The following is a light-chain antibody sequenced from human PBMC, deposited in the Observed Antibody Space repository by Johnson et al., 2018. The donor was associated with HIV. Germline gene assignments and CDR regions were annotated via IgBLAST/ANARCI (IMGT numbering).Light chain of an antibody. J-gene: IGLJ1*01. Sequence: QSVLTQPPSVSAAPGQKVTISCSGSSSNIGNNYVSWYQQLPGTAPKLLIYDNNKRPSGIPDRFSGSKSGTSAPLGITGPQTGDEADSYCGHWDSSLSAVFGTGTKVTVL. CDR3: GHWDSSLSAV. V-gene: IGLV1-51*01. CDR2: DNN. CDR1: SSNIGNNY.